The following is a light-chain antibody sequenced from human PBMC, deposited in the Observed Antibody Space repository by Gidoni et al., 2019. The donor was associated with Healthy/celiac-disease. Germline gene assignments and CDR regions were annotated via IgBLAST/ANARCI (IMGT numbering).Light chain of an antibody. J-gene: IGKJ2*02. CDR1: QSISSY. V-gene: IGKV1-39*01. CDR3: QQSYSTPPCT. CDR2: AAS. Sequence: DIQMTPSQSSLSASVGDRVTITCRASQSISSYLNWYQQKPGKPPTLLIFAASSLQSGVPSRFSGSRSGTDFSLTISSLQPDDFATFYCQQSYSTPPCTFGQGTKLEIK.